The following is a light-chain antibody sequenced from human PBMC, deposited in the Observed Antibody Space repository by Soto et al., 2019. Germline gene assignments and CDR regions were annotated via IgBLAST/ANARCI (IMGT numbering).Light chain of an antibody. Sequence: QSVVTQEPSVTVSPGGTVTLTCASSTGAVTSNYYPSWFQQKPGQAPRALFYSISNKHSWTPARFSGSLLGGKAALTLSDVQPADEADYYCLLYYGGVHVFGGGTKLTVL. CDR3: LLYYGGVHV. V-gene: IGLV7-43*01. CDR2: SIS. J-gene: IGLJ2*01. CDR1: TGAVTSNYY.